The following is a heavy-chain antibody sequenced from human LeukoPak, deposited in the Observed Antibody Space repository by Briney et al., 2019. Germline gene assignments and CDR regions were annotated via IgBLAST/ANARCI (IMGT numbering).Heavy chain of an antibody. CDR2: INPNSGGT. CDR3: ARETYSNFHYFDY. Sequence: ASVTVSCKASGYNFTDYYMHWMRQAPGQGLEWMGWINPNSGGTNYAQKFQGRVTMTRDTSISTAYMELSRLRFDDTAVYYCARETYSNFHYFDYWGQGTLVTVSS. V-gene: IGHV1-2*02. D-gene: IGHD4-11*01. J-gene: IGHJ4*02. CDR1: GYNFTDYY.